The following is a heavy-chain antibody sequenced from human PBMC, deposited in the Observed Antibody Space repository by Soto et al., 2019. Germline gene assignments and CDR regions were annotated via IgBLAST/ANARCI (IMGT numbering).Heavy chain of an antibody. Sequence: PGGSLRLSCEASGFTFSLYSMVWVRQAPGEGLEWVSSISSSSSYIYYADSLKGRFSTSRDNAKNSLYLQMDSLRVEDTATYYCVRARATDSRPDYWGQGTLVTVSS. V-gene: IGHV3-21*01. CDR3: VRARATDSRPDY. CDR2: ISSSSSYI. J-gene: IGHJ4*02. D-gene: IGHD3-22*01. CDR1: GFTFSLYS.